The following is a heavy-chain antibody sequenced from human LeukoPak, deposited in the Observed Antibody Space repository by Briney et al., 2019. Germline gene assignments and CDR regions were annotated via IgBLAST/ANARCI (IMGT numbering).Heavy chain of an antibody. J-gene: IGHJ4*02. V-gene: IGHV5-51*01. D-gene: IGHD3-22*01. CDR3: ARPRDSSGYYDS. Sequence: GESLKISCKGSGYSFTTYWIAWVRQMPGKGLEWMGIIYPSDSDTRYSPSFQGQVIISADNSISTAYLQWSSLKASDTAMYYCARPRDSSGYYDSWGQGTLVTLSS. CDR2: IYPSDSDT. CDR1: GYSFTTYW.